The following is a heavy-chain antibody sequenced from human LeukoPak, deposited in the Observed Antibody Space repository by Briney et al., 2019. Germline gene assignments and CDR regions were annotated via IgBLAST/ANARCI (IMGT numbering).Heavy chain of an antibody. V-gene: IGHV3-23*01. Sequence: PGGSLRLSCEASRFTFSSYAMGWVRQAPGKGLEWVSVISGSGGSAYYADSVKGRFTISRDNSKNTLYLQMNNLGAEDTAVYYCAKVTSAGSCYQSDYWGQGTLVTVSS. CDR2: ISGSGGSA. CDR3: AKVTSAGSCYQSDY. CDR1: RFTFSSYA. J-gene: IGHJ4*02. D-gene: IGHD2-15*01.